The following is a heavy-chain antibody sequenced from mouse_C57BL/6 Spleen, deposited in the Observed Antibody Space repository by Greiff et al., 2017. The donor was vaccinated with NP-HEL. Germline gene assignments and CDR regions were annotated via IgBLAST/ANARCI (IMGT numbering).Heavy chain of an antibody. CDR3: ARSTMITDAMDY. V-gene: IGHV3-6*01. J-gene: IGHJ4*01. Sequence: VQLKESGPGLVKPSQSLSLTCSVTGYSITSGYYWNWIRQFPGNKLEWMGYISYDGSNNYNPSLKNRISITRDTSKNQFFLKLNSVTTEDTATYYCARSTMITDAMDYWGQGTSVTVSS. CDR2: ISYDGSN. CDR1: GYSITSGYY. D-gene: IGHD2-4*01.